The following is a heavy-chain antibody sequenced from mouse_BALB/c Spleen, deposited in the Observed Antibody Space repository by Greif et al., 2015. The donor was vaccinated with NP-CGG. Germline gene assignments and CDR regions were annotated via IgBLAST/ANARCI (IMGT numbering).Heavy chain of an antibody. CDR3: ARSRSYDYDNYYAMDY. V-gene: IGHV1S34*01. CDR1: GYSFTGYY. D-gene: IGHD2-4*01. CDR2: ISCYNGAT. J-gene: IGHJ4*01. Sequence: LVKTGASVKISCKASGYSFTGYYMHWVKQSHGKSLEWIGYISCYNGATSYNQKFKGKATFTVDTSSSTAYMQFNSLTSEDSAVYYCARSRSYDYDNYYAMDYWGQGTSVTVSS.